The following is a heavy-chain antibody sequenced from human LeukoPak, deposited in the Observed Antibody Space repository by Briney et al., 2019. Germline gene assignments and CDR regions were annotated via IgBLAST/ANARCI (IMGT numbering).Heavy chain of an antibody. CDR2: IYPGDSDT. CDR1: GSHLTSYW. J-gene: IGHJ4*02. CDR3: ARRIAVAGTFDY. Sequence: GAAPKTPLYSPGSHLTSYWIGWGPPRPRKGPEWMGIIYPGDSDTRYSPSFQGQVTISADKSISTAYLQWSSLKASDTAMYYCARRIAVAGTFDYWGQGTLVTVSS. V-gene: IGHV5-51*01. D-gene: IGHD6-19*01.